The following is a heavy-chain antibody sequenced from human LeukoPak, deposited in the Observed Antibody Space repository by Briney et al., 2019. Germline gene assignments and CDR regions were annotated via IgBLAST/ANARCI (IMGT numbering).Heavy chain of an antibody. Sequence: PGRSLRLSCAASEFTFSSYGMHWVRQAPGKGLEWVAVISYDGSNKYYADSVKGRFTISRDNSKNTPYLQMNSLRAEDTAVYYCAKRTSTWFDPWGQGTLVTVSS. CDR2: ISYDGSNK. V-gene: IGHV3-30*18. CDR1: EFTFSSYG. CDR3: AKRTSTWFDP. J-gene: IGHJ5*02.